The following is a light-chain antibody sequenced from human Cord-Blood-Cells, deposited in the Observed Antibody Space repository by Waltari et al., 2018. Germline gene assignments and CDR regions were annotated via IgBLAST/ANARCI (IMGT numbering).Light chain of an antibody. CDR1: SSDFGSYNL. CDR2: EGS. J-gene: IGLJ3*02. Sequence: QSALTQPASVSGSPGQSFNISCTGTSSDFGSYNLVSWFQQHPGKAPKLMIYEGSKRPSGVSNRFSGSKSGNTASLTISGLQAEDEADYYCCSYAGSSTWVFGGGTKLTVL. CDR3: CSYAGSSTWV. V-gene: IGLV2-23*01.